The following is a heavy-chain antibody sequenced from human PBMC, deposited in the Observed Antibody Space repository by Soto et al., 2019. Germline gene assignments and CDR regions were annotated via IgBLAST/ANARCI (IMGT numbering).Heavy chain of an antibody. J-gene: IGHJ5*01. D-gene: IGHD3-16*01. Sequence: EVQLVESGGGLVQPGGSLRLSCTASGFTFSDYWMSWVRQAPGKGLEWVAIIKQDEGDKYYVDSVKGRFTISRDNAENSLYLKMNSLRADDTAVYYCARGTNVDSAYRWFDSWGQGTLVTVSS. V-gene: IGHV3-7*01. CDR2: IKQDEGDK. CDR3: ARGTNVDSAYRWFDS. CDR1: GFTFSDYW.